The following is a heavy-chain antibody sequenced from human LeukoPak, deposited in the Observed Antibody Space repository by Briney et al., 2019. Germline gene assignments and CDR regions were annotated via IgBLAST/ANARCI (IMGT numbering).Heavy chain of an antibody. CDR2: ISNSDGST. CDR3: AKFNGQASDI. V-gene: IGHV3-23*01. CDR1: GFTFSIDD. Sequence: GGSLRLSCAASGFTFSIDDMSWVRQAPGKGLEWVSVISNSDGSTYYADSVKGRFTISRDNSKNTLYLQMNSLRAEDTAVYYCAKFNGQASDIWGQGTMVTVSS. J-gene: IGHJ3*02.